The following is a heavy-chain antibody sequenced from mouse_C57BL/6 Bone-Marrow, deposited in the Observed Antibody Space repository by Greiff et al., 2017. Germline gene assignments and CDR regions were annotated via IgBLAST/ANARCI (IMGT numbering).Heavy chain of an antibody. CDR3: ARDYGSSYWYFDV. CDR1: GYTFTRYD. Sequence: VQLQQSGPELVKPGASVKLSCKASGYTFTRYDINWVKQRPGQGLEWIGWIYPRDGSTKYNEKFKVKATLPVDTSSSTAYMELHSLTSEDAAVDVCARDYGSSYWYFDVWGTGTTVTVSS. V-gene: IGHV1-85*01. CDR2: IYPRDGST. D-gene: IGHD1-1*01. J-gene: IGHJ1*03.